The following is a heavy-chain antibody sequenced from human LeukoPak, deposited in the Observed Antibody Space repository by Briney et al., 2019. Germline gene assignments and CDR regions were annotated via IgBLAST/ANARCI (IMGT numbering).Heavy chain of an antibody. J-gene: IGHJ2*01. CDR1: GGSFSGYY. Sequence: TSETLSLTCAVYGGSFSGYYWSWIRQPPGKGLEWIGEINHSGSSNYNPSLKSRVTTSVVTSKNQFSLKVTSVTAADTAVYYCARRREGYFDLWGRGNLVTVSS. CDR3: ARRREGYFDL. CDR2: INHSGSS. V-gene: IGHV4-34*01.